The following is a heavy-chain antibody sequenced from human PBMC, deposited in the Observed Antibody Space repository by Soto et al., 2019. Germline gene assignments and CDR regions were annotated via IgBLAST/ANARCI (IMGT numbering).Heavy chain of an antibody. Sequence: EVQLLESGGGLVQPGRSLRLSCAASGLTFSSYAMRWVRQAPGKGLEWVSAISGGTSSTYYADSVKGRFTISRDNSKNTLYLQMNSLRAEDTAVYYCAKERWAAAGTPTLDYWGQGTLVTVSS. CDR3: AKERWAAAGTPTLDY. D-gene: IGHD6-13*01. CDR1: GLTFSSYA. V-gene: IGHV3-23*01. J-gene: IGHJ4*02. CDR2: ISGGTSST.